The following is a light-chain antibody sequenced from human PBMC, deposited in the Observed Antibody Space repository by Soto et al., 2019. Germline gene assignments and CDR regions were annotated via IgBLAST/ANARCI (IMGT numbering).Light chain of an antibody. CDR2: AAS. Sequence: DIQMTQSPSSVSASVGDRVTITCRASQGISSWLARYQQKPGKAPKLLIYAASRLQTGVPSRFSGSGSGTDFTLTISSLQPEDFAAYYCQQASSFPRTFGQGTKLEI. J-gene: IGKJ2*01. CDR1: QGISSW. CDR3: QQASSFPRT. V-gene: IGKV1-12*01.